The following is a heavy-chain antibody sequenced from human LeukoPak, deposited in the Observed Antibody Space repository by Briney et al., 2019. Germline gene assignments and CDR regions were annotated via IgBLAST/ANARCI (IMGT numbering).Heavy chain of an antibody. D-gene: IGHD2-15*01. CDR2: MYYSGSA. Sequence: SETLSLTCTVSGDSISSHYWSWIRQPPGKGLEWIGCMYYSGSANYNPSLKSRVTIELGTSKNQLSLKLNSVTAADTAVYYCARGVRVAGTWTNAFDIWGQGTMVTVSS. V-gene: IGHV4-59*11. CDR3: ARGVRVAGTWTNAFDI. CDR1: GDSISSHY. J-gene: IGHJ3*02.